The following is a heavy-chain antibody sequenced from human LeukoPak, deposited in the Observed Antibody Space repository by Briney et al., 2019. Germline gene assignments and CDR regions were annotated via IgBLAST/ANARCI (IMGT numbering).Heavy chain of an antibody. D-gene: IGHD5-18*01. J-gene: IGHJ4*02. Sequence: SETLSLTCTVSGGSISSYYWSWVRQPPGKGLEWIGFVYYTGSTNYSPSLKSRVTISVDTSKNQFSLKLRSVTAADTAVYYCIGGGYSYGLDYWGQGTLVTVSS. CDR1: GGSISSYY. CDR3: IGGGYSYGLDY. CDR2: VYYTGST. V-gene: IGHV4-59*01.